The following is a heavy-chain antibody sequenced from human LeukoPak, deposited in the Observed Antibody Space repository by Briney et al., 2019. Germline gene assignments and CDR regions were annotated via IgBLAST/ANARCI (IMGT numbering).Heavy chain of an antibody. Sequence: GGSLRLSCAASGFTFSNAWMNWVRQAPGKGLEWVCRIKSKTYGGTTDYAAPVKGRFTISRDDSKNTLYLQMNSLKTEDTAVYYCTTDRTYYDFWSGYSPPFDYWGQGTLVTVSS. CDR3: TTDRTYYDFWSGYSPPFDY. CDR1: GFTFSNAW. J-gene: IGHJ4*02. CDR2: IKSKTYGGTT. V-gene: IGHV3-15*07. D-gene: IGHD3-3*01.